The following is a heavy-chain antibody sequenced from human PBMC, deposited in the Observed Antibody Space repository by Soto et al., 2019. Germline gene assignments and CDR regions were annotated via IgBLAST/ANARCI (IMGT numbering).Heavy chain of an antibody. CDR3: ARGTVPYYYYGMDV. V-gene: IGHV1-69*06. D-gene: IGHD4-4*01. J-gene: IGHJ6*02. CDR1: GGTFSSYA. Sequence: ASVKVSCKASGGTFSSYAISWVRQAPGQGLEWMGGIIPIFGTANYAQKFQGRVTITADKSTSTAYMELSSLRSEDTAVYYCARGTVPYYYYGMDVWGQGTTVTVSS. CDR2: IIPIFGTA.